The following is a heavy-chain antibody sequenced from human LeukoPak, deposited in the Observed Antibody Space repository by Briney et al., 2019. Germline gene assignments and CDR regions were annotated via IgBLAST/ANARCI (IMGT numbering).Heavy chain of an antibody. D-gene: IGHD6-19*01. CDR1: GFTFNSYG. CDR2: IRYDGSNK. Sequence: GGSLRLSCAASGFTFNSYGMHWVRQAPGKGLEWVTFIRYDGSNKYYADSVKGRFTISRDNSKNTLYLQMNSLRPEDTAVYYCAKVGSGYSSGWFSEYFQHWGQGTLVTVSS. J-gene: IGHJ1*01. V-gene: IGHV3-30*02. CDR3: AKVGSGYSSGWFSEYFQH.